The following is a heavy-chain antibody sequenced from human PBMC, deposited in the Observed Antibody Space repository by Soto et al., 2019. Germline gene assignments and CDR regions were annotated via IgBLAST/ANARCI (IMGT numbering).Heavy chain of an antibody. D-gene: IGHD3-10*01. CDR3: AKALYGGFTY. J-gene: IGHJ4*02. CDR2: ISGSGDST. CDR1: GFTFSVYA. V-gene: IGHV3-23*01. Sequence: EARLLESGGGLVQPGGSLRLSCAASGFTFSVYAMSWVRQAPGKGLEWVSGISGSGDSTHYADSVKGRFTVSRDNSKSRLYLQTNSLRAEDTAIYYCAKALYGGFTYWGQGTLVTVSS.